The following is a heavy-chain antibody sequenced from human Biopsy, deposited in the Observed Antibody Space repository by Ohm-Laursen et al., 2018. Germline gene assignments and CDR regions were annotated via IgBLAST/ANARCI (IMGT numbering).Heavy chain of an antibody. CDR2: VYYSGTT. V-gene: IGHV4-61*01. Sequence: SQTLSLTCTVSGGSVSDSFHFWSWIRQPPGKGLEWIGDVYYSGTTNYNPSLKSRLTISVDTSKNQFSLNLNSVTAADTAVYFCARDVKRYCSGTSCYSGYFGMDVWGQETTVTVS. CDR1: GGSVSDSFHF. D-gene: IGHD2-2*01. J-gene: IGHJ6*02. CDR3: ARDVKRYCSGTSCYSGYFGMDV.